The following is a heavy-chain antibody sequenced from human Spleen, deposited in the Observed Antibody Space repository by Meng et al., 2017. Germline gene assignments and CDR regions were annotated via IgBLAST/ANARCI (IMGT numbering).Heavy chain of an antibody. D-gene: IGHD6-19*01. CDR3: AREAWQWLVLVHWYLDL. CDR1: GYTFTSYA. V-gene: IGHV7-4-1*02. Sequence: QMQLGQSGSELKTPGASVKVSCRPSGYTFTSYAINGVRQAPGQGLEWMGWIKNNTGKPTYAQGFTGRFVFSLDTSVSTTYLQISSLKAEDTAVYYCAREAWQWLVLVHWYLDLWGRGTLVTVSS. J-gene: IGHJ2*01. CDR2: IKNNTGKP.